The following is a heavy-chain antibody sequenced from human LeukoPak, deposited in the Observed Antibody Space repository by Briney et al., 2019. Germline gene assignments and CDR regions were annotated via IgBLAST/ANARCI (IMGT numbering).Heavy chain of an antibody. V-gene: IGHV3-21*01. CDR1: GFTFSSYS. CDR3: ARDWNSGYDSFDY. J-gene: IGHJ4*02. CDR2: ISSSSSYI. D-gene: IGHD5-12*01. Sequence: GSLRLSCAASGFTFSSYSMNWVRQAPGKGLEWVSSISSSSSYIYYADSVKGRFTISRDNAKNSLYLQMNSLRAEDTAVYYCARDWNSGYDSFDYWGQGTLVTVSS.